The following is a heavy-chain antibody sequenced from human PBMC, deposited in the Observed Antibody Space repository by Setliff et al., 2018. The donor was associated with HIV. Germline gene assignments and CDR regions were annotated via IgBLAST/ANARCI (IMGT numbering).Heavy chain of an antibody. D-gene: IGHD2-15*01. CDR2: ISAYNGNT. V-gene: IGHV1-18*01. CDR1: GYTFTSYG. J-gene: IGHJ5*02. Sequence: EASVKVSCKASGYTFTSYGISWVRQAPGQGLEWMGWISAYNGNTNSAQKLQGRVTMNTDTATSTAYMDLRSLRSDDTAVYYGARFLAGYCSGGSCHTYSAWGQGTLVTVSS. CDR3: ARFLAGYCSGGSCHTYSA.